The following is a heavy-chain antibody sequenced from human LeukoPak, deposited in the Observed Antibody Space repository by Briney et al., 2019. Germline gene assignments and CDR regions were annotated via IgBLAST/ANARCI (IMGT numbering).Heavy chain of an antibody. Sequence: SWTLSLTCTVSGGSISSYYWSWIRQPPGKGLEWIGYIYYSGSTNYNPSLKSRVTISVDTSKNQFSLKLSSVTAADTAVYYCARAFTSASGWYYFDYWGQGTLVTVSS. CDR3: ARAFTSASGWYYFDY. CDR2: IYYSGST. D-gene: IGHD6-19*01. J-gene: IGHJ4*02. V-gene: IGHV4-59*01. CDR1: GGSISSYY.